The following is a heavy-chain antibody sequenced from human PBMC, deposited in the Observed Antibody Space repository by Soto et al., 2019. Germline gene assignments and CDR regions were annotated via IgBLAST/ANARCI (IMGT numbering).Heavy chain of an antibody. CDR1: GGSMSEYF. J-gene: IGHJ4*02. CDR3: ARDGYDGSGSPYPAY. V-gene: IGHV4-59*01. CDR2: IYYLGST. Sequence: SETLSLTCSVSGGSMSEYFWSWIRQPPGKGLEWIGYIYYLGSTDYNPSLKSRVTISVDTSKRQFSLRPTSVTAADTAVYYCARDGYDGSGSPYPAYWGPGTQVTVSS. D-gene: IGHD3-10*01.